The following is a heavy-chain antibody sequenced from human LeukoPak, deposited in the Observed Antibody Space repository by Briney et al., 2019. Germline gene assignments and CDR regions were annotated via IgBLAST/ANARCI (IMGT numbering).Heavy chain of an antibody. CDR2: VNPNSGNT. CDR1: GYTFTSYD. Sequence: ASVKVSCKASGYTFTSYDINWVRQATGQGLEWMGWVNPNSGNTGYAQKFQGRVTMTRNTSMSTAYMELSSLRPEDTAVYYCARGYWSSGWSSYYYMDVWGKGATVTISS. D-gene: IGHD6-13*01. V-gene: IGHV1-8*01. J-gene: IGHJ6*03. CDR3: ARGYWSSGWSSYYYMDV.